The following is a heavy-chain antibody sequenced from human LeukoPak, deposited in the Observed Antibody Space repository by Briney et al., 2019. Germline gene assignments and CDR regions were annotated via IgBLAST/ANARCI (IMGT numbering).Heavy chain of an antibody. Sequence: SETLPLTCTVSGGSISSYYWSWIRQPAGKGLEWIGRIYTSGSTNYNPSLKSRVTMSVDTSKNQFSLKLSSVTAADTAVYYCARDNGYSSSWYSNYYFDYWGQGTLVTVSS. D-gene: IGHD6-13*01. CDR3: ARDNGYSSSWYSNYYFDY. J-gene: IGHJ4*02. CDR2: IYTSGST. V-gene: IGHV4-4*07. CDR1: GGSISSYY.